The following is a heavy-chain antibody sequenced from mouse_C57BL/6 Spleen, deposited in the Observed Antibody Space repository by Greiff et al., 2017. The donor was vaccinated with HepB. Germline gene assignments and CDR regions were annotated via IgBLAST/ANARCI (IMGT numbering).Heavy chain of an antibody. CDR3: VREGLTGGYFDY. Sequence: EVQLVESGGGLVQPKGSLKLSCAASGFTFNTYAMHWVRPAPGKGLEWVARLRSKSSNYATYYADSVKDRFTISRDDSQSMLYLQMNNLKNEDTAMYYWVREGLTGGYFDYWGQGTTLTVSS. CDR1: GFTFNTYA. V-gene: IGHV10-3*01. CDR2: LRSKSSNYAT. J-gene: IGHJ2*01. D-gene: IGHD1-1*01.